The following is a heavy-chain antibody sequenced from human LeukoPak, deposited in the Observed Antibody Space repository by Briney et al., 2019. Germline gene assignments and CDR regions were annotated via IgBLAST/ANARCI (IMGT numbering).Heavy chain of an antibody. J-gene: IGHJ4*02. Sequence: PGGSLRLSCAASGFTFSSHWMSWVRQAPGKGLEWVANIKQDGSEKYYVDSVKGRFTISRDNAKNSLYLQMNSLRAEDTAVYYCARDRDYYGSGSSYDYWGQGTLVTVSS. CDR3: ARDRDYYGSGSSYDY. V-gene: IGHV3-7*01. D-gene: IGHD3-10*01. CDR1: GFTFSSHW. CDR2: IKQDGSEK.